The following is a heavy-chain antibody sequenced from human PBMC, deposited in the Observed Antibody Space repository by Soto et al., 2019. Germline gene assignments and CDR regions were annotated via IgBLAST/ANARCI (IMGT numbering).Heavy chain of an antibody. J-gene: IGHJ4*02. CDR1: GYTFTSFH. CDR2: ISPSGDYT. CDR3: GRDGGNWGDVDY. V-gene: IGHV1-46*03. Sequence: QVQLVQSGAEVKKPGASVKVSCKASGYTFTSFHMHWVRQAPGQGLEWMGIISPSGDYTIYAQRFQGRVTVTRDASTSTVYMELSSLTSEDTAVYDCGRDGGNWGDVDYWGQGTLVTVSS. D-gene: IGHD7-27*01.